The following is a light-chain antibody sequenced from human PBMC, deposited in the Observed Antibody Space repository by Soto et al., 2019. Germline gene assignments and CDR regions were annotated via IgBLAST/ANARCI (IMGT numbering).Light chain of an antibody. Sequence: EIVLTQSPGTLSLSLGERATLSCRASQSISSNYLAWYQQKPGQTPRLLIYGASSRATGIPDRFSGSGSGTDFTLTISGLEPEDFAVYYCPQYATLPITFGQGARLETK. J-gene: IGKJ5*01. CDR3: PQYATLPIT. CDR1: QSISSNY. CDR2: GAS. V-gene: IGKV3-20*01.